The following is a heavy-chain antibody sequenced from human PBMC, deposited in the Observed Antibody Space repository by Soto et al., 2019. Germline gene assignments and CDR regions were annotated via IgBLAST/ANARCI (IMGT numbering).Heavy chain of an antibody. Sequence: GGFLRLSCAASGFTFSSYWMHWVRQAPGKGLEWVANIKQDGSEKYYVDSVKGRFTISRDNAKNSLYLQMNSLRAEDTAVYYCARAISLRFGDHAAFDIWGQGTMVPVSS. V-gene: IGHV3-7*01. J-gene: IGHJ3*02. CDR2: IKQDGSEK. D-gene: IGHD3-10*01. CDR3: ARAISLRFGDHAAFDI. CDR1: GFTFSSYW.